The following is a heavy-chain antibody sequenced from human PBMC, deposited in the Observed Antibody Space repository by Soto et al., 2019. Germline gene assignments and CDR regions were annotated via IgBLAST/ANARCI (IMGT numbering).Heavy chain of an antibody. J-gene: IGHJ4*02. CDR2: IYYSGST. V-gene: IGHV4-39*01. CDR3: ARHNNGGYVLTLFDY. D-gene: IGHD5-12*01. Sequence: SETLSLTCTVSGGSISSSSYYWGWIRQPPGKGLEWIGSIYYSGSTHYNPSLKSRVTISVDTSKNQFSLKLSSVTAADTAVYHCARHNNGGYVLTLFDYWGQGTLVTVSS. CDR1: GGSISSSSYY.